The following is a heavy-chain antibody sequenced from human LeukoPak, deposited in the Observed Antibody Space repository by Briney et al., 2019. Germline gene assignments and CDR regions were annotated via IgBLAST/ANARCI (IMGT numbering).Heavy chain of an antibody. J-gene: IGHJ6*03. Sequence: SETLSLTCTVSGGSITSYYWSWIRQPPGKGLEWIGYIYYSGSTNYNPSLKSRVTISVDTSKNQFSLKLSSVTAADTAVYYCARAGLEEYYYYYYMGVWGKGTTVTISS. CDR2: IYYSGST. V-gene: IGHV4-59*01. CDR1: GGSITSYY. D-gene: IGHD1-1*01. CDR3: ARAGLEEYYYYYYMGV.